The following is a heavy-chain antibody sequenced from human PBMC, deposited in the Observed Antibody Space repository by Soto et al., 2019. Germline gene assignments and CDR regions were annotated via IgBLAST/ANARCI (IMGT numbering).Heavy chain of an antibody. CDR2: LIPIYDAP. V-gene: IGHV1-69*06. Sequence: QVQLVQSGAEVKNPGSSVKVSCKTSGFTFNGFGIHWVRQAPGQGLEWMGGLIPIYDAPYYAQKFQGRITATADKSAATVHLELRSLASEDTAVYFCAKVGDAHVDHYGLDVWGQGTTVTVS. D-gene: IGHD3-16*01. J-gene: IGHJ6*02. CDR3: AKVGDAHVDHYGLDV. CDR1: GFTFNGFG.